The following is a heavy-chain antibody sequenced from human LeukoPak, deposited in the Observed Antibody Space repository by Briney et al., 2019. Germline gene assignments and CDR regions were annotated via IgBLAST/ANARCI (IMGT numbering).Heavy chain of an antibody. CDR3: ARAPRAYCSTTGSCFQDY. CDR1: GGSFSGYY. Sequence: PSETLSLTCAVYGGSFSGYYWSWIRQPPGKGLEWIGEINHSGSTNYNPSLKSRVTISVDTSKNQISLKLSSVTAADTAVYFCARAPRAYCSTTGSCFQDYWGQGTLVTVSS. J-gene: IGHJ4*02. V-gene: IGHV4-34*01. CDR2: INHSGST. D-gene: IGHD2-2*01.